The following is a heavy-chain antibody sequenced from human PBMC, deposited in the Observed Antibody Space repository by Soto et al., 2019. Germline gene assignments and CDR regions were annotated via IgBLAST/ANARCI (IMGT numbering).Heavy chain of an antibody. Sequence: QVQLVQSGAEVKKPGSSVKVSCKASGGTFSSYTISWVRQAPGQGLEWMGRIIPILGIANYAQKFQGRVTITADKSTSTAYMELSSLRSEDTAVYYCARDKCSGGSCGPLNAFDIWGQGTMVTVSS. CDR1: GGTFSSYT. CDR3: ARDKCSGGSCGPLNAFDI. D-gene: IGHD2-15*01. CDR2: IIPILGIA. V-gene: IGHV1-69*08. J-gene: IGHJ3*02.